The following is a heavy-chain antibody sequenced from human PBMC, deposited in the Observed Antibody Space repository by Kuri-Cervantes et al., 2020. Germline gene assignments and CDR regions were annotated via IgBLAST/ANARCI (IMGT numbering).Heavy chain of an antibody. CDR1: GYTFTSYG. J-gene: IGHJ4*02. CDR3: ARVLPWFGDPFGHWDY. V-gene: IGHV1-18*01. CDR2: ISAYNGNT. D-gene: IGHD3-10*01. Sequence: ASVKVSCKASGYTFTSYGISWVRQAPGQGLEWMGWISAYNGNTNYAQKLQGRVTMTTDTSTSTAYMELRSLRSDDTAVYYCARVLPWFGDPFGHWDYWGQGTLVTVSS.